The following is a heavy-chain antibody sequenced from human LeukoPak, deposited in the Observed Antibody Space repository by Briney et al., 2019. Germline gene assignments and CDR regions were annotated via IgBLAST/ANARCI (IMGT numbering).Heavy chain of an antibody. CDR2: ISGSGGST. V-gene: IGHV3-23*01. Sequence: GGSLRLSCAASGVTFSSYAMSWVRQAPGKGLEWVSAISGSGGSTYYADSVKGRFTISRDNSKNTLYLQMNSLRAEDTAVYYCAKMYSSGWYYFDYWGQGTLVTVSS. J-gene: IGHJ4*02. CDR3: AKMYSSGWYYFDY. D-gene: IGHD6-19*01. CDR1: GVTFSSYA.